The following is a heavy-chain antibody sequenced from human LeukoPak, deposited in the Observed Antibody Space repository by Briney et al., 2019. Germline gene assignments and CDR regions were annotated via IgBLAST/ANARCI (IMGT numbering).Heavy chain of an antibody. CDR3: ATAVASSSGWYADY. V-gene: IGHV3-30*03. J-gene: IGHJ4*02. CDR1: GFTFSSYG. D-gene: IGHD6-19*01. CDR2: ISYDGSNK. Sequence: GRSLRLSCAASGFTFSSYGMHWVRQAPGKGLEWVAVISYDGSNKYYADSVKGRFTISRDNSKNTLYLQMNSLRAEDTAVYYCATAVASSSGWYADYWGQRTLVTVSS.